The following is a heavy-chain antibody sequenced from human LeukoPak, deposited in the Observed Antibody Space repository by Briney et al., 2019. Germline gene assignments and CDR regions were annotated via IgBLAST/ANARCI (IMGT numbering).Heavy chain of an antibody. CDR2: IYHSGST. D-gene: IGHD3-22*01. Sequence: PSETLSLTCAVSGGSISSGGYSWSWIRQPPGKGLRWIGYIYHSGSTYQNPSLKSRVTISVDRSKNQFSLKLSSVTAADTAVYYCARGRGYDSSGFAFDNWGQGTMVTVSS. CDR1: GGSISSGGYS. J-gene: IGHJ3*02. CDR3: ARGRGYDSSGFAFDN. V-gene: IGHV4-30-2*01.